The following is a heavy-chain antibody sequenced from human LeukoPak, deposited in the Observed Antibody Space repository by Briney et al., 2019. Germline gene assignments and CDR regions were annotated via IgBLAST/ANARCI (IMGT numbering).Heavy chain of an antibody. CDR2: IYSSGST. J-gene: IGHJ5*02. CDR3: ARRNYHILSGDWFDP. V-gene: IGHV4-59*08. CDR1: GGSISSYY. Sequence: SETLSLTCTVSGGSISSYYWSWIRQPPGKGLEWIAYIYSSGSTNYNPSLESRVTISVDTSKNQFSLKLSSVTAADTAIYYCARRNYHILSGDWFDPWGQGTLVTVSS. D-gene: IGHD3-9*01.